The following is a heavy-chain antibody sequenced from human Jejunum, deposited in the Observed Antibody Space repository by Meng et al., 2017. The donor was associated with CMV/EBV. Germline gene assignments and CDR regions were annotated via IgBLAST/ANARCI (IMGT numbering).Heavy chain of an antibody. CDR3: ARLERSADSRYRPFDS. CDR1: GCAVSEYW. CDR2: IKREGSEQ. J-gene: IGHJ4*02. D-gene: IGHD5-12*01. Sequence: GCAVSEYWMTGLGNGRGRGMEWVGKIKREGSEQEYREYMKGRFTISRDNAKDSLSLVLNYPRVEDTGVYYCARLERSADSRYRPFDSWGQGSLVTVSS. V-gene: IGHV3-7*01.